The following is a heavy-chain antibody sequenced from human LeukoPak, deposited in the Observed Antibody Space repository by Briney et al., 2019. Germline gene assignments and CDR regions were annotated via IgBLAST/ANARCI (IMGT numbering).Heavy chain of an antibody. Sequence: ASVKVSCKASGYTFTDYYMHWVRQAPGQGLEWMGWINPNSGGTNYAQKFQGRVTMTTDTSISAAYMEVSRLRSDDTAVYYCARVRIGQQLDKYYYYAMDVWGQGTTVTVSS. CDR1: GYTFTDYY. CDR2: INPNSGGT. J-gene: IGHJ6*02. V-gene: IGHV1-2*02. D-gene: IGHD6-13*01. CDR3: ARVRIGQQLDKYYYYAMDV.